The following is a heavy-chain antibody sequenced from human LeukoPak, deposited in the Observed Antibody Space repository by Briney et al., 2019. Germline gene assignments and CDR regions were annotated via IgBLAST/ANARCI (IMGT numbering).Heavy chain of an antibody. V-gene: IGHV4-38-2*02. J-gene: IGHJ4*02. CDR3: ARMRYDSSGYYPLFDY. CDR2: IYHSGST. Sequence: SETLSLTCTVSGYSISSGYYWGWIRQPPGKGLEWIGSIYHSGSTYYNPSLKSRVTISVDTSKNQFSLKLSSVTAADTAVYYCARMRYDSSGYYPLFDYWGQGTLVTVSS. CDR1: GYSISSGYY. D-gene: IGHD3-22*01.